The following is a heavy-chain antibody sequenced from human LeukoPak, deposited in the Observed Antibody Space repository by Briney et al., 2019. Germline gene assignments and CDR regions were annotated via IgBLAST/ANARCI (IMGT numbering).Heavy chain of an antibody. D-gene: IGHD3-10*01. CDR3: AKGYRIVSGSLDY. CDR1: GFTFDDYT. V-gene: IGHV3-43*01. Sequence: PGGSLRLSCAASGFTFDDYTMHWVRHAPGKGLEWVSLISWDGGNTFYADSVKGRFTISRDNSKNSLYLQMNSLRTEDTALYYCAKGYRIVSGSLDYWGQGTLVTVSS. J-gene: IGHJ4*02. CDR2: ISWDGGNT.